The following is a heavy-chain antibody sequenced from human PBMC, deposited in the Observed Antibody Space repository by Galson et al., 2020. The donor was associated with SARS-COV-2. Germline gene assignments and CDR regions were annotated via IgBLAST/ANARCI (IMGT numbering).Heavy chain of an antibody. Sequence: SETLSLTCTVSSGSISTTSYYWGWIRQPPGKGLEWIASINYTGSTYSNPSLKTRVIISVDTSKNQFSLKLNSVTAADTAVYYCARVGGCSGGSCYSPQYFDYWGQGTLVTVSS. V-gene: IGHV4-39*07. CDR2: INYTGST. D-gene: IGHD2-15*01. CDR3: ARVGGCSGGSCYSPQYFDY. J-gene: IGHJ4*02. CDR1: SGSISTTSYY.